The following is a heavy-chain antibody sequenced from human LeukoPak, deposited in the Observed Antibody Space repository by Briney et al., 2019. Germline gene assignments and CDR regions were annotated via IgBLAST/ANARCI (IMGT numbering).Heavy chain of an antibody. J-gene: IGHJ4*02. CDR3: ARLRVGATYFDY. V-gene: IGHV3-23*01. CDR2: ISGSGGST. Sequence: PGGSLILSCAASGFTFSSYGMSWVRQAPGKGLEWVSAISGSGGSTYYADSVKGRFTISRDNSKNTLYLQMNSLRAEDTAVYYCARLRVGATYFDYWGQGTLVTVSS. D-gene: IGHD1-26*01. CDR1: GFTFSSYG.